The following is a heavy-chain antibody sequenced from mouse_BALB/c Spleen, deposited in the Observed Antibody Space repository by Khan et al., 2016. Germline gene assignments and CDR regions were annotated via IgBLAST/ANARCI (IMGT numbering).Heavy chain of an antibody. J-gene: IGHJ1*01. V-gene: IGHV3-6*02. CDR3: ARDPSYYCGSSYWYFDV. CDR2: ISYDGSN. CDR1: GYSITSGYY. Sequence: EVQLQESGPGLVKPSQSLSLTCSVTGYSITSGYYWNWIRQFPGNKLEWMGYISYDGSNNYNPSLKNRISITRDTSKNQFFLKLNSVTTEDTATYYCARDPSYYCGSSYWYFDVWGAGTTVTVSS. D-gene: IGHD1-1*01.